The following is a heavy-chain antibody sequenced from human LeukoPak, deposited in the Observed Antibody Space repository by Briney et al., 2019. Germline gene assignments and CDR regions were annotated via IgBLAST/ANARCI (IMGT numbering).Heavy chain of an antibody. Sequence: KSSETLSLTCAVYGGSFSGYYWSWIRQPPGKGLEWIGEINHSGSTNYNPSLKSRVTISVDTSKNQFSLKLSSVTAADTAVYYCARGDPGPYGDYARRYYFDYWGQGTLVTVSS. CDR2: INHSGST. J-gene: IGHJ4*02. CDR1: GGSFSGYY. CDR3: ARGDPGPYGDYARRYYFDY. V-gene: IGHV4-34*01. D-gene: IGHD4-17*01.